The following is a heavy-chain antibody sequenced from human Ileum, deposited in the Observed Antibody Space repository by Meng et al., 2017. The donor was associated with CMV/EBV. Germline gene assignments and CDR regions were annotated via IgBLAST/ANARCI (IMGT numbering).Heavy chain of an antibody. CDR2: ISAYNGNT. CDR3: ARSIAAARGIDY. CDR1: GYAFTSYG. J-gene: IGHJ4*02. V-gene: IGHV1-18*01. Sequence: KGSGYAFTSYGLHWVRQAPGQGLEWLGWISAYNGNTNYAQKFQGRVSMTTDTSTTTAYMELRSLRSDDTAVYYCARSIAAARGIDYWGQGTLVTVSS. D-gene: IGHD6-6*01.